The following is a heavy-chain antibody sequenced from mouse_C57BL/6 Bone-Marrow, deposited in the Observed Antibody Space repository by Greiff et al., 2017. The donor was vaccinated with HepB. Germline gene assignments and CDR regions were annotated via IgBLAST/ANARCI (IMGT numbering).Heavy chain of an antibody. D-gene: IGHD1-1*01. CDR1: GFSLTSYG. J-gene: IGHJ2*01. V-gene: IGHV2-2*01. CDR2: IWSGGST. CDR3: ARNGFSTVVARFDY. Sequence: VHLVESGPGLVQPSQSLSITCTVSGFSLTSYGVHWVRQSPGKGLEWLGVIWSGGSTDYNAAFISRLSISKDNSKSQVFFKMNSLQADDTAIYYCARNGFSTVVARFDYWGQGTTLTVSS.